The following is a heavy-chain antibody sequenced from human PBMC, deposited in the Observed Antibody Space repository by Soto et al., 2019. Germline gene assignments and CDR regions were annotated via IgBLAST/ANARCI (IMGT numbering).Heavy chain of an antibody. D-gene: IGHD6-6*01. J-gene: IGHJ4*02. V-gene: IGHV3-9*01. CDR3: AKDMTPYSSSSGPDY. CDR2: ISWNSGSI. Sequence: GGSLRLSCAASGFTCDDYAMHWVRQAPGKGLEWVSGISWNSGSIGYADSVKGRFTISRDNAKNSLYLQMNSLRAEDTALYYCAKDMTPYSSSSGPDYWGQGTLVTVSS. CDR1: GFTCDDYA.